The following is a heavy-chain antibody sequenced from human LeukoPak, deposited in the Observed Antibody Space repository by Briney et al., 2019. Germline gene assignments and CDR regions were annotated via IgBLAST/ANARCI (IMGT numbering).Heavy chain of an antibody. D-gene: IGHD5-18*01. CDR1: GFTFTSSS. Sequence: ASVKVSCKASGFTFTSSSVQWVLQARGQPLEWIGWIVVGSGNTHYAQKFQGKVTFTRDMSTNTAYMELSSLRSEDMAVYYCAADVGYAWGQGTLVTVSS. J-gene: IGHJ5*02. CDR2: IVVGSGNT. V-gene: IGHV1-58*01. CDR3: AADVGYA.